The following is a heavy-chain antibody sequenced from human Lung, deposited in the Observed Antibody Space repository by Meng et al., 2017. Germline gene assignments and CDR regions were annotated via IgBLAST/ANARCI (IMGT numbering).Heavy chain of an antibody. D-gene: IGHD5-12*01. CDR2: IKSKPDGETI. CDR3: SGHIDY. CDR1: GFTFSNAY. V-gene: IGHV3-15*01. Sequence: VRVVEAGDRGVQPGRCLRLSCEGSGFTFSNAYMTGVRQVPGKRLEWVGRIKSKPDGETIDYAAPVKGRFTISRDDSKNTVYLRMNSLKTEDTAVEYCSGHIDYWGQGTLVTVSS. J-gene: IGHJ4*02.